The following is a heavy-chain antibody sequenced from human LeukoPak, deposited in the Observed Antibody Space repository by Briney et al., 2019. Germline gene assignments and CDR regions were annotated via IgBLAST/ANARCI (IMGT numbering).Heavy chain of an antibody. CDR1: GGSFSGYY. CDR3: AVGDSYVLPYFDY. D-gene: IGHD5-18*01. CDR2: INHSGST. V-gene: IGHV4-34*01. J-gene: IGHJ4*02. Sequence: SETLSLTCAVYGGSFSGYYWSWIRQPPGKELEWIGEINHSGSTNYNPSLKSRVTISVDTSKNQFSLKLSSVTAADTAVYYCAVGDSYVLPYFDYWGQGTLVTVSS.